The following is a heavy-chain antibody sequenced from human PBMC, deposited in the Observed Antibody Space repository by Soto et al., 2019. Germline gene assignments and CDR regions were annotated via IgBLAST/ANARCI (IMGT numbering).Heavy chain of an antibody. CDR1: GFSFTSYW. D-gene: IGHD2-15*01. J-gene: IGHJ6*03. V-gene: IGHV5-51*01. CDR2: IYPADSDT. CDR3: SRIVFPRCGDLYYQLDV. Sequence: PGESLKISCKGSGFSFTSYWIAWVRQMPGKGLEWMGIIYPADSDTRYSPSFQGQVTISADKSISTAFLQWGSLKASDNAMYYCSRIVFPRCGDLYYQLDVWGTGTTVTVSS.